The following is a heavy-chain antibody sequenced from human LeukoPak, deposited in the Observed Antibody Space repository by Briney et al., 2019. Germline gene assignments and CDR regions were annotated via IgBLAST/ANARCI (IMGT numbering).Heavy chain of an antibody. CDR1: GGSISSSNW. D-gene: IGHD3-22*01. V-gene: IGHV4-4*02. Sequence: SETLSLTCAVSGGSISSSNWWSWVRQPPGKGLEWIGEIYHSGSTNYNPSLKSRVTISVDKSKNQFSLKLSSVTAADTAVYYCARGMYYYDSSGYPRANAFDIWGQGTMVTVSS. CDR3: ARGMYYYDSSGYPRANAFDI. CDR2: IYHSGST. J-gene: IGHJ3*02.